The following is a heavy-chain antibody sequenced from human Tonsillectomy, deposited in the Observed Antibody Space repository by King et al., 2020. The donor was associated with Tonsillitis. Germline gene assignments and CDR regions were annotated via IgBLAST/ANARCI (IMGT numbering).Heavy chain of an antibody. V-gene: IGHV4-31*03. J-gene: IGHJ4*02. CDR3: ASHFDSDDTPVLDF. D-gene: IGHD3-22*01. CDR1: GGSINSDDYS. Sequence: VQLQESGPGLVKPSQTLSLTCTVSGGSINSDDYSWSWIRQHPGEGLEWIGNIYHSGSTHYSPSLKSRVIISADTSNNQFSLKLSSVTAADTAVYYCASHFDSDDTPVLDFWGQGILVTVSS. CDR2: IYHSGST.